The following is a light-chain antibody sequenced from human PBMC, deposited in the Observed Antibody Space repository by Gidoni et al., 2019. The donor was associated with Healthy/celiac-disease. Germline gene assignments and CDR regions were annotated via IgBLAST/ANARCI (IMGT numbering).Light chain of an antibody. CDR2: QDS. Sequence: SYELTQPPSLSVSPGQTASITCSGDKLGDQYACWYQQKPGQSPGLVIYQDSKRPSGIPERFSGSNSGNTATLTISGTQAMDEADYYCQAWDSSTRVFGGGTKLTVL. V-gene: IGLV3-1*01. J-gene: IGLJ3*02. CDR1: KLGDQY. CDR3: QAWDSSTRV.